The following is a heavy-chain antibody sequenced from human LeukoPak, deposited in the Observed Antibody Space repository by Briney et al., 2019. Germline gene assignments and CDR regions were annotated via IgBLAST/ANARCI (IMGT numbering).Heavy chain of an antibody. V-gene: IGHV3-21*01. CDR1: GFTFSSYS. Sequence: GGSLRLSCAASGFTFSSYSMNWVRQAPGKGLEWVSSISSTSSYIYYADSVKGRFTISRDNAKNSLYLQMNSLRAEDTAVYYCTRHSATTPYYYYYMDVWGKGTTVTVSS. D-gene: IGHD4-17*01. J-gene: IGHJ6*03. CDR2: ISSTSSYI. CDR3: TRHSATTPYYYYYMDV.